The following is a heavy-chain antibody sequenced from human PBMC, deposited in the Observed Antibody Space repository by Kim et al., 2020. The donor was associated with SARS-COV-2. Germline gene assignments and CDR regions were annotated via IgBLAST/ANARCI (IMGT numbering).Heavy chain of an antibody. CDR1: GDSISSYY. V-gene: IGHV4-59*08. CDR2: IYFNRST. CDR3: ARRERDGYNTFYFDD. D-gene: IGHD5-12*01. J-gene: IGHJ4*02. Sequence: SETLSLTCTVSGDSISSYYWSWIRQPPGRGLEWIGCIYFNRSTNYNPSLKSRVIISVDTSKNQFSLKLTSVTAADTAVYYCARRERDGYNTFYFDDWGQGTLVTVSS.